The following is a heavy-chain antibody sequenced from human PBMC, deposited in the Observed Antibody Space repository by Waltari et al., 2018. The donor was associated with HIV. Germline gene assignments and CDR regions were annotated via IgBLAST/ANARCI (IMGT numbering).Heavy chain of an antibody. CDR2: IYYSGSA. Sequence: QLQLQESGPGLVKPSETLSLTCTVSGGSISTSDYYWGCVRQSPGKGLEWIGSIYYSGSAYSNPSLKSRVTISIDTSKNHFSLKVSSLTAADTAVYYCARSSGSGSYFDYWGQGTLVTVSS. CDR1: GGSISTSDYY. CDR3: ARSSGSGSYFDY. D-gene: IGHD3-10*01. J-gene: IGHJ4*02. V-gene: IGHV4-39*07.